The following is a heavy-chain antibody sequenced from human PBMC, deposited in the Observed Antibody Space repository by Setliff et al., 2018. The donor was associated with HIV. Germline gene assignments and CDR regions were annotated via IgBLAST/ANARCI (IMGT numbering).Heavy chain of an antibody. V-gene: IGHV4-59*08. Sequence: SETLSLTCSVSGDAISPYYWSWIRQPPGKGLEWIGYFANDGSTNYNPPLKSRLSISVDTSKNEVSLKLTSVTAADTAMYYCTRHLPVYYGSGVSYYFDYWGQGILVTSPQ. CDR3: TRHLPVYYGSGVSYYFDY. J-gene: IGHJ4*02. D-gene: IGHD3-10*01. CDR1: GDAISPYY. CDR2: FANDGST.